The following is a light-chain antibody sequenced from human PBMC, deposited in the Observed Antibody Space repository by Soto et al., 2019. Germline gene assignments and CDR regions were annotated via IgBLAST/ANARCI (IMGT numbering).Light chain of an antibody. V-gene: IGKV1-39*01. CDR3: QQSYIAPLT. CDR2: AAS. Sequence: DIQMTQSPSSLSASRGDRVTITCRASQSISGYLNWYQQKTGKAPRLLIYAASNLQSGVPSRFSGGGSGTDFTLTISSLQPEDFGTYYCQQSYIAPLTFGGGTRVEIK. CDR1: QSISGY. J-gene: IGKJ4*01.